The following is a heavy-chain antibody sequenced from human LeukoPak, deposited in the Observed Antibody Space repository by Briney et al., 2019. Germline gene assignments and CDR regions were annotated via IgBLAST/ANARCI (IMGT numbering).Heavy chain of an antibody. Sequence: AASVKVSCKASGGTFSSYAISWVRQAPGQGLEWMGRIIPILGMANYAQKLQGRVTITADKSTSAAYMELRSLRSDDTAVYYCARDLHYYGSSGYRELYSNYYYYGMDVWGQGTTVTVSS. CDR3: ARDLHYYGSSGYRELYSNYYYYGMDV. CDR1: GGTFSSYA. D-gene: IGHD3-22*01. J-gene: IGHJ6*02. V-gene: IGHV1-69*04. CDR2: IIPILGMA.